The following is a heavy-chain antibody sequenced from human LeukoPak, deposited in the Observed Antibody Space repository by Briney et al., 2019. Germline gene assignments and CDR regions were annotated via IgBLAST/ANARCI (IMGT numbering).Heavy chain of an antibody. CDR2: MNPNSGNT. CDR3: ARDLNVLLWFGELLKGDAFDI. Sequence: GASVKVSCKASGYTFTSYDINWVRQATGQGHEWMGWMNPNSGNTGYAQKFQGRVTMTRNTSISTAYMELSSLRSEHTAVYYCARDLNVLLWFGELLKGDAFDIWGQGTMVTVSS. V-gene: IGHV1-8*01. CDR1: GYTFTSYD. D-gene: IGHD3-10*01. J-gene: IGHJ3*02.